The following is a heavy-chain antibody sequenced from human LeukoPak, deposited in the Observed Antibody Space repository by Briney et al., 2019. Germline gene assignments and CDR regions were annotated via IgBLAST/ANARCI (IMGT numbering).Heavy chain of an antibody. CDR3: ARVHSSSQDY. J-gene: IGHJ4*02. CDR1: GGSISTYY. CDR2: IYYSGST. D-gene: IGHD6-13*01. V-gene: IGHV4-59*01. Sequence: SETLSLTCTVSGGSISTYYWSWIRQPPGKGLEWIGYIYYSGSTNYNPSLKSRVTISIDTSKNQFSLKLNSVTAADTAVYYCARVHSSSQDYWGQGAPVTVSS.